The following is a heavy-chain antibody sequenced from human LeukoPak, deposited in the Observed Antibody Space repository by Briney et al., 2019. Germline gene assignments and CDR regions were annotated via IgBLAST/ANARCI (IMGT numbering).Heavy chain of an antibody. V-gene: IGHV3-13*01. CDR3: ARAAYSSTWYSRYFDH. CDR1: GFTFSSYD. CDR2: IGTAGEI. D-gene: IGHD6-13*01. J-gene: IGHJ2*01. Sequence: GGSLRLSCAASGFTFSSYDIHWVRQATGKGLEWVSGIGTAGEIYYPGSVKGRFTISRENAKNSLYLQMNSLRAGDTAVYYCARAAYSSTWYSRYFDHWGRGTLVTVSS.